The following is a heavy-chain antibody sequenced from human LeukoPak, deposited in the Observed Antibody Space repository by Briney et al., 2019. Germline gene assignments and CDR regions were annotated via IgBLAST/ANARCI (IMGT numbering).Heavy chain of an antibody. CDR2: TYYRFKWYN. Sequence: SQTLSLTCAISGDSVSSNSAAWNWIRQSPSRGLEWLGRTYYRFKWYNDYAVSLKSRITINPDTSKNQFSLQLNSVTPEDTAVYYCVRESPHHGYDILTGELAGFDYWGQGTLVTVSS. CDR1: GDSVSSNSAA. D-gene: IGHD3-9*01. J-gene: IGHJ4*02. V-gene: IGHV6-1*01. CDR3: VRESPHHGYDILTGELAGFDY.